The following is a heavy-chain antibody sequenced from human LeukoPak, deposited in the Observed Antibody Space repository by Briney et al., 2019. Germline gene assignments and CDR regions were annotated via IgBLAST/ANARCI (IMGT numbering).Heavy chain of an antibody. Sequence: ASVTVSCKASGYTFITYDINWVRQATGQGLEWMGWMNPNSGNTGYAQKFQGRVTMTRNTSISTAYMELSSLRSEDTAVYYCARGRKDERPYYYDVWGKGTTVTISS. D-gene: IGHD3-10*01. J-gene: IGHJ6*04. CDR1: GYTFITYD. V-gene: IGHV1-8*01. CDR2: MNPNSGNT. CDR3: ARGRKDERPYYYDV.